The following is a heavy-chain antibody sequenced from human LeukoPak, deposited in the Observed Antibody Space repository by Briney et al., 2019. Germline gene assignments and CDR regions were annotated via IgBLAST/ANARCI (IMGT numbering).Heavy chain of an antibody. V-gene: IGHV1-2*02. CDR1: GYTFTSYY. CDR2: INPDNGVT. Sequence: ASVKVSCKASGYTFTSYYMHWVRQAPGQGLEWMGWINPDNGVTKYAQKFQGRVTMTRDTSISTAYMELKSLISDDTAVYFCARQTGLAVAGTADYWGQGTLVTVSS. D-gene: IGHD6-19*01. CDR3: ARQTGLAVAGTADY. J-gene: IGHJ4*02.